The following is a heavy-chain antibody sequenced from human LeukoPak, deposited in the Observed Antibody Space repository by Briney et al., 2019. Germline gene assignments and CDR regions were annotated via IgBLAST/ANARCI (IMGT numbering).Heavy chain of an antibody. CDR2: IKQDGSEK. V-gene: IGHV3-7*01. Sequence: GGSLRLSCAASGFTFSNYWMSWVRQAPGKGLEWVASIKQDGSEKYYVDSVKGRFTISRDNAKKSLYLQMNSLRAEDTAVYYCAKDGVSTLDYWGQGTLVTVSS. J-gene: IGHJ4*02. CDR3: AKDGVSTLDY. CDR1: GFTFSNYW. D-gene: IGHD3-10*01.